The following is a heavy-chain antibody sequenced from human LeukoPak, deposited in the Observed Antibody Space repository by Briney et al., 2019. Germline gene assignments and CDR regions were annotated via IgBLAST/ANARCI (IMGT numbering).Heavy chain of an antibody. D-gene: IGHD3-22*01. CDR1: GFSFDDYA. CDR3: ARESDSSGWYDS. CDR2: ISGDGGST. Sequence: AGGSLRLSCAAPGFSFDDYAIHWVRQAPGKGLEWVSLISGDGGSTFYADSVKGRFTISRDNSKNPLYLQMSSLRSEDTALYYCARESDSSGWYDSWGQGTLVTVSS. V-gene: IGHV3-43*02. J-gene: IGHJ5*01.